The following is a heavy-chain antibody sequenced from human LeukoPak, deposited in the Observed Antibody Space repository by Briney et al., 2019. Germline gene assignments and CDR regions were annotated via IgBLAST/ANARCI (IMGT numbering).Heavy chain of an antibody. CDR1: GFTFSSYA. V-gene: IGHV3-23*01. Sequence: PGGSLRLSCAASGFTFSSYAMSWVRQAPGKGLEWVSAISGSGGSTYYADSVKGRFTISRDNSKNTLYLQMNSLRAEDTAIYYCAKVAGSYYNEVRIDWYFDLWGRGTLVTVSS. J-gene: IGHJ2*01. D-gene: IGHD3-10*01. CDR2: ISGSGGST. CDR3: AKVAGSYYNEVRIDWYFDL.